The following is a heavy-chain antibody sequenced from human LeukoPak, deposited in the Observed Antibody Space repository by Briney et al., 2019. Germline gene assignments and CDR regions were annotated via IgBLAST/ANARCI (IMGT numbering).Heavy chain of an antibody. CDR3: AKDHMVRGLTYDC. CDR2: ISGSGGRT. CDR1: GFTVSSNY. Sequence: KPGGSLRLSCAASGFTVSSNYMSWVRQAPGKGLEWVSAISGSGGRTYYADSVKGRFTISRDNSKNTLYLQMNSLRAEDTAVYYCAKDHMVRGLTYDCWGQGTLVTVSS. D-gene: IGHD3-10*01. V-gene: IGHV3-23*01. J-gene: IGHJ4*02.